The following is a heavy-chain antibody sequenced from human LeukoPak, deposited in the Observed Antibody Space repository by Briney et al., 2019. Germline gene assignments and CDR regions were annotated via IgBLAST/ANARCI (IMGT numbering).Heavy chain of an antibody. CDR3: ARSSLGTITAGPFDY. V-gene: IGHV1-18*01. J-gene: IGHJ4*02. Sequence: ASVKVSCKASGYTFISYGIAWVRQAPGQGLEWMGWISDYNGNTNYAQKLQGRVSMTTDTSTTTAYMELRSLTSDDTALYYCARSSLGTITAGPFDYWGQGTLVTVSS. CDR1: GYTFISYG. CDR2: ISDYNGNT. D-gene: IGHD5-12*01.